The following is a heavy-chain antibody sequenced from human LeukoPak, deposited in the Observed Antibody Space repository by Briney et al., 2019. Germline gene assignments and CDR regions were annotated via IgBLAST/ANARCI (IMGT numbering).Heavy chain of an antibody. D-gene: IGHD3-10*01. Sequence: ASVKVSCKPSGYTFTSYDINWVRQATGQGLEWMGWMNPNSGNTGYAQKFQGRVTMTRNTSISTAYMELSSLRFEDTAVYYCARGSSGTYHGSYNWFDPWGQGTLVTVSS. CDR2: MNPNSGNT. V-gene: IGHV1-8*01. CDR1: GYTFTSYD. J-gene: IGHJ5*02. CDR3: ARGSSGTYHGSYNWFDP.